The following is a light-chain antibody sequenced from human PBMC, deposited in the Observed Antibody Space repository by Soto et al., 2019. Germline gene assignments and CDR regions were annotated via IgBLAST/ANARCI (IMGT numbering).Light chain of an antibody. J-gene: IGLJ3*02. CDR1: MRDVGAYNL. V-gene: IGLV2-14*01. CDR2: EVR. CDR3: SAYTARSTLV. Sequence: QSVLTQPASVSGSAVQSITISCSGTMRDVGAYNLVSWYQQHPGTAPKLTIYEVRNRPSGISSRFSGSRSGNTASLTISGLQPEDEGDYYCSAYTARSTLVFGGGTKVTGL.